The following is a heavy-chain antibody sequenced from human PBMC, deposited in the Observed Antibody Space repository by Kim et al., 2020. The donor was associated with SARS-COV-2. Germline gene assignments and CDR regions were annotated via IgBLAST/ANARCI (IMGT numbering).Heavy chain of an antibody. J-gene: IGHJ4*02. CDR3: TRDDDTSSHYSWFIY. CDR2: VCTRGRSE. V-gene: IGHV3-33*01. D-gene: IGHD3-22*01. CDR1: GFTFSNYG. Sequence: GGSLRLSCATSGFTFSNYGMHWVRQAPGKGLEWVAAVCTRGRSEYYADSVEGRFTISRDYSKNTLYLQMNSLRVEDTAVYYCTRDDDTSSHYSWFIYWGMGTRPTVS.